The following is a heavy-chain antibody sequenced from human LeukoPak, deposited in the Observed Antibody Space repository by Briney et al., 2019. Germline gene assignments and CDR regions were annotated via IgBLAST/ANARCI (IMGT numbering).Heavy chain of an antibody. CDR1: GFTFSSYW. J-gene: IGHJ4*02. V-gene: IGHV3-7*01. CDR3: ARMMASIPRGVPDY. Sequence: GGSLRLSGTSSGFTFSSYWMTWVRQAPGKGLEWVANLKQDRSEKYYVDSVKGRFTISRDNAKSSLYLQMDSLRAEDTAVYYCARMMASIPRGVPDYWGQGTLVTVSS. CDR2: LKQDRSEK. D-gene: IGHD5-24*01.